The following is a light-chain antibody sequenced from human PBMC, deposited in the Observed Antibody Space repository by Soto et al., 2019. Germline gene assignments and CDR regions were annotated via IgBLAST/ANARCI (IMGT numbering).Light chain of an antibody. Sequence: DIQMTQSPSTLSASVGDRVTITCRASQTINSWLAWFQQKPGKAPSLLVYKASTLESGVPSRFSGSGSATEFPLTISRLQPDDLATYYCQQYDSYPWTFGQGTKVEIK. V-gene: IGKV1-5*03. CDR2: KAS. CDR3: QQYDSYPWT. CDR1: QTINSW. J-gene: IGKJ1*01.